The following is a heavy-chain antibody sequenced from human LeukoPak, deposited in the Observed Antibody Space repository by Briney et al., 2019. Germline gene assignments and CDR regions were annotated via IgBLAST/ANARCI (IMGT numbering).Heavy chain of an antibody. J-gene: IGHJ4*02. CDR2: IYYSGST. CDR1: GGSISSYY. D-gene: IGHD4-23*01. V-gene: IGHV4-59*01. Sequence: SETLSLTCTVSGGSISSYYWSWIRQPPGKGLEWIGYIYYSGSTNYNPSLKSRVTISVDTSKNQFSLKLSSVTAADTAVYYCARAVFSSGGNSYFDYWGPGTLVTVSS. CDR3: ARAVFSSGGNSYFDY.